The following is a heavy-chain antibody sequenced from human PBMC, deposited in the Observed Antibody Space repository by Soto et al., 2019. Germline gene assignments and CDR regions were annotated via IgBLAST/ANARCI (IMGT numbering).Heavy chain of an antibody. D-gene: IGHD7-27*01. Sequence: SETLSLTCAVYGGSFSGYYWSWIRQPPGKGLEWIGEINHSGSTNYNPSLKSRVTISVDTSKNQFSLKLSSVTAADTAVYYCARPGRDWGSLEYWGQGTRVTVSS. CDR3: ARPGRDWGSLEY. CDR1: GGSFSGYY. CDR2: INHSGST. J-gene: IGHJ4*02. V-gene: IGHV4-34*01.